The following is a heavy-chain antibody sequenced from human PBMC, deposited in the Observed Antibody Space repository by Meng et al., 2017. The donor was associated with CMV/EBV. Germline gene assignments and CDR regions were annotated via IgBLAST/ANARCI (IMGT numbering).Heavy chain of an antibody. Sequence: CTVSGGSISSYYWSWIRQPAGKGLEWIGRIYTSGGTNYKSSLKSRVTMSVDTSRNQFSLKLSSVTAADTAVYYCARTDCSSTSCYLNYWGQGTLVTVSS. V-gene: IGHV4-4*07. CDR2: IYTSGGT. CDR3: ARTDCSSTSCYLNY. J-gene: IGHJ4*02. D-gene: IGHD2-2*01. CDR1: GGSISSYY.